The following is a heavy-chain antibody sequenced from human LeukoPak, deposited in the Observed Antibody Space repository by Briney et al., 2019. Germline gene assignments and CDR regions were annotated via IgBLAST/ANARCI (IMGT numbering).Heavy chain of an antibody. CDR2: INSDGSST. D-gene: IGHD3-9*01. V-gene: IGHV3-74*01. J-gene: IGHJ4*02. Sequence: AGSLRLSCAASGFTFSSYWRHWVRQAPGKGLVWVSRINSDGSSTNYAASVNGRFTISRDYPNNTLYLQMNILRAEDTAVYYCARGHYDILTGYYAWSFDYWGQGTLVTVCS. CDR1: GFTFSSYW. CDR3: ARGHYDILTGYYAWSFDY.